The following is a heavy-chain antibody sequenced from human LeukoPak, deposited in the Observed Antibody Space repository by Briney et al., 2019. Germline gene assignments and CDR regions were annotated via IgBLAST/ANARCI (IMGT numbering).Heavy chain of an antibody. V-gene: IGHV4-34*01. CDR3: ARDVGAGMAAAFDL. Sequence: SETLSLTCAVYGGSLSGYYWSWIRQSPGKGLEWIGEINRGGITKYNPSLKSRVSMSVDTSNNQFSLRLSSVTAADTAVYYCARDVGAGMAAAFDLWGQGTLVTVSS. CDR1: GGSLSGYY. D-gene: IGHD6-13*01. J-gene: IGHJ4*02. CDR2: INRGGIT.